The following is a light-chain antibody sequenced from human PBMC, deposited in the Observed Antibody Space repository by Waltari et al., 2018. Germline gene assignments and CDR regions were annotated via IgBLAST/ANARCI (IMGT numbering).Light chain of an antibody. Sequence: DIQMTQSPSSLSASVADRVTITCRASQGISSWLAWYQQTPGKAPKSLIYSASILQSGVPSRFSGSGSGTEFTLTINGLQPDDFGTYYCQQYKSYPHSFGQGTKLDIK. CDR1: QGISSW. CDR2: SAS. CDR3: QQYKSYPHS. J-gene: IGKJ2*03. V-gene: IGKV1D-16*01.